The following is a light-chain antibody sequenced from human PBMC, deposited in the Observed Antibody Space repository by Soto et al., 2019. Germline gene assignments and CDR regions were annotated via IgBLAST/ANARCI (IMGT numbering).Light chain of an antibody. Sequence: DIVMTPSPDSLAVSLGERATINCTSRQGVLYISYNKHYLVWYQQTQGQPPKXXIYWASARESGVPERGSCSGAGPACTRTISSLQAEDVEVYDCQQYYMTTLSFGGGTKVDIK. J-gene: IGKJ4*01. CDR1: QGVLYISYNKHY. CDR3: QQYYMTTLS. V-gene: IGKV4-1*01. CDR2: WAS.